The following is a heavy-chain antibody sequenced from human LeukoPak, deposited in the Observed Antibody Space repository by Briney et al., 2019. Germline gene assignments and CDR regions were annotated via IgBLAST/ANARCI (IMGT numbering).Heavy chain of an antibody. CDR3: ARGDIVVPAAISGMDV. CDR2: IIPIFGTA. Sequence: SVKVSCKASGGTFSSYAISWVRQAPGQGLEWMGGIIPIFGTANYAQKFQGRVTITADESTSTAYMELSSLRSEDTAVYYCARGDIVVPAAISGMDVWGQGTTVTVSS. J-gene: IGHJ6*02. V-gene: IGHV1-69*13. CDR1: GGTFSSYA. D-gene: IGHD2-2*01.